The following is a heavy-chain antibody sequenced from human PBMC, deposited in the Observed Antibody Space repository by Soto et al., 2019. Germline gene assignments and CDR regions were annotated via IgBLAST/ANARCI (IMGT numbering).Heavy chain of an antibody. CDR3: ARGLPLYCSGGSCYAGYFDY. D-gene: IGHD2-15*01. CDR1: GGTFSSYA. V-gene: IGHV1-69*01. CDR2: IIPIFGTA. J-gene: IGHJ4*02. Sequence: QVQLVQSGAEVKKPGSSVKVSCKASGGTFSSYAISWVRQAPGQGLEWMGGIIPIFGTAIYAQKFQGRVTITADESTSTAYMELSSLRSEDTAVYYCARGLPLYCSGGSCYAGYFDYWGQGTLVTVSS.